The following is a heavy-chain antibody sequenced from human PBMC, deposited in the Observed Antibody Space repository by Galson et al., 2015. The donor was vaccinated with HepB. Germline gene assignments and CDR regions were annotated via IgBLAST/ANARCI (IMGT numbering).Heavy chain of an antibody. CDR3: ARESVIVLRRILGLSRRTTNWIDP. J-gene: IGHJ5*02. CDR2: ISYSGST. CDR1: GGSISSTSYY. Sequence: SETLSLTCAVSGGSISSTSYYWGWIRQPPGKGLEWIGSISYSGSTYYNPSLKSRGTMSVDTSKNQFSLELTSVTAADTAVYYCARESVIVLRRILGLSRRTTNWIDPWGQGTLVTVSS. V-gene: IGHV4-39*02. D-gene: IGHD2-21*01.